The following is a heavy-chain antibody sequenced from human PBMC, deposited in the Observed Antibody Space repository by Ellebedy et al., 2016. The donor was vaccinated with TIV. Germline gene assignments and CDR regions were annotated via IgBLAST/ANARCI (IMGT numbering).Heavy chain of an antibody. J-gene: IGHJ4*02. D-gene: IGHD5-24*01. CDR2: ISAGGGST. CDR1: GFTFSSYA. CDR3: TTMAGPSSDN. V-gene: IGHV3-23*01. Sequence: GESMKISXAASGFTFSSYAMSWVRQAPGKGLEWVSSISAGGGSTYYADSVKGRFTISRDNSKNTLYLQMNSLRAEDTAVYYCTTMAGPSSDNWGQGTLVTVSS.